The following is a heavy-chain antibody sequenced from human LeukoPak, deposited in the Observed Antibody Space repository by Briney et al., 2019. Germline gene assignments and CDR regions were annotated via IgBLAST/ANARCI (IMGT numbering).Heavy chain of an antibody. Sequence: GGSLRLSCEGSGFIFSSYAMSWVRQAPGKGLEWVSAISGSGGSTYYADSVKGRFTISRDNSKNTLYLQMNSLRAEDTAVYYCAKDTDYDFWSGYYAGMDVWGQGTTVTVSS. V-gene: IGHV3-23*01. CDR3: AKDTDYDFWSGYYAGMDV. CDR1: GFIFSSYA. D-gene: IGHD3-3*01. CDR2: ISGSGGST. J-gene: IGHJ6*02.